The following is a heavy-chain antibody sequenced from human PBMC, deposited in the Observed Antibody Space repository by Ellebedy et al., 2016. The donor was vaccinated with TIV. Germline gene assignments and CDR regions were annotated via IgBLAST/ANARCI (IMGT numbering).Heavy chain of an antibody. CDR1: GFTFFSYP. Sequence: GESLKISCAASGFTFFSYPMNWVRQAPGKGLEWVSLISANGGTTYYADSVKGRFTISRDNSKNTLFLQMSSLRAEDTAVYFCARRSTDFAFDSWGQGTLVTVSS. J-gene: IGHJ4*02. D-gene: IGHD3/OR15-3a*01. V-gene: IGHV3-23*01. CDR3: ARRSTDFAFDS. CDR2: ISANGGTT.